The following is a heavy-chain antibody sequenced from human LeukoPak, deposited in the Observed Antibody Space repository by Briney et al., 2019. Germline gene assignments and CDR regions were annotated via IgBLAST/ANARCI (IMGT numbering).Heavy chain of an antibody. D-gene: IGHD2-15*01. CDR2: IYHSGST. Sequence: SETLSLTCTVSGYSISSGCYWGWIRQPPGKGLEWIGSIYHSGSTYYNPSLKSRVTISVDTSKNQFSLKLSSVTAADTAVYYCARNRGTDDAFDIWGQGTMVTVS. CDR1: GYSISSGCY. CDR3: ARNRGTDDAFDI. J-gene: IGHJ3*02. V-gene: IGHV4-38-2*02.